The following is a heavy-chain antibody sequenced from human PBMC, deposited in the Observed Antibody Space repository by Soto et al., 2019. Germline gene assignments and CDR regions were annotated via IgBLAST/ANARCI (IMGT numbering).Heavy chain of an antibody. CDR3: AKFGMATTKRSPPYYIDY. V-gene: IGHV3-23*01. CDR2: ISGSGGGT. J-gene: IGHJ4*02. Sequence: GGFLRLSCAASGFTFSSYAMSWVRQAPGKGLEWVSSISGSGGGTYYANSVKGRFTFSRDNSKNTLYLQMNSLRAEDTAVYYCAKFGMATTKRSPPYYIDYWGQGALVTVSS. D-gene: IGHD1-1*01. CDR1: GFTFSSYA.